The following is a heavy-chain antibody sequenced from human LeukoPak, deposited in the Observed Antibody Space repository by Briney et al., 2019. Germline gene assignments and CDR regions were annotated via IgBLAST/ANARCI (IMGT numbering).Heavy chain of an antibody. D-gene: IGHD3-16*02. Sequence: GGSLRLSCAASGFTFSSYAMHWVRQAPGKGLESVAVISYDGSNKYYADSVKGRFTISRDSSKNTLYLQMNSLRAEDTAVYYCAKDLLYSDVWGSYRPNPLDYWGQGTLVTVSS. CDR2: ISYDGSNK. CDR3: AKDLLYSDVWGSYRPNPLDY. CDR1: GFTFSSYA. V-gene: IGHV3-30*04. J-gene: IGHJ4*02.